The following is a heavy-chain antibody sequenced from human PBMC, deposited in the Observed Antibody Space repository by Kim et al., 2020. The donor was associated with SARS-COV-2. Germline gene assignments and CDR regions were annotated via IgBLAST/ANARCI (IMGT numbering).Heavy chain of an antibody. J-gene: IGHJ3*02. CDR3: ARDRDVVPVGAFDI. D-gene: IGHD2-8*02. V-gene: IGHV4-31*03. CDR1: GGSISSGGYY. Sequence: SETLSLTCTVSGGSISSGGYYWSWIRQHPGKGLEWIGYIYYSGSTYYNPSLKSRVTISVDTSKNQFSLKLSSVTAADTAVYYCARDRDVVPVGAFDIWGQGTMATVSS. CDR2: IYYSGST.